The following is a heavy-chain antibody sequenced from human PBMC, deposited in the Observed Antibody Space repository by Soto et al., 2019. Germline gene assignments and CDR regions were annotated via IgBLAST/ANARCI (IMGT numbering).Heavy chain of an antibody. CDR3: ATDLPKAGGDGIGY. CDR1: GFTFGTAW. Sequence: GGSLRLSCAASGFTFGTAWMIWVRQAPGKGLEWVGHIKSKGEGETTNYAAPVKGRFSISRDDSTNTQSLQMNNLKSDDTAVYYWATDLPKAGGDGIGYRGQRSLFTVAS. D-gene: IGHD2-21*01. V-gene: IGHV3-15*01. CDR2: IKSKGEGETT. J-gene: IGHJ4*02.